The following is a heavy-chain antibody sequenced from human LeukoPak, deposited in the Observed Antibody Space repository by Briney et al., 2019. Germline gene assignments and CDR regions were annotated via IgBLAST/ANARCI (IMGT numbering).Heavy chain of an antibody. J-gene: IGHJ3*02. D-gene: IGHD7-27*01. CDR2: ISSSGNTI. CDR3: ARERPGEDTFDI. Sequence: AGGSLRLSRAASGFTFSSYEMNWVRQAPGKGLGWVSFISSSGNTIYYADSVKGRFIISRDNAKNSLYLQMNSLRTEDTAVYYCARERPGEDTFDIWGQGTMVTVSS. CDR1: GFTFSSYE. V-gene: IGHV3-48*03.